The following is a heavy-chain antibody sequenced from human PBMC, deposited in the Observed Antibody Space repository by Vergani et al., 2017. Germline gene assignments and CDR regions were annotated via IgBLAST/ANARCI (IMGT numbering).Heavy chain of an antibody. CDR1: GFRFSSYG. CDR3: ARALDLGCCSSTSCPYIGGYFDY. CDR2: IWYDGSNK. J-gene: IGHJ4*02. V-gene: IGHV3-33*01. D-gene: IGHD2-2*01. Sequence: QVQLVESGGGVVQPGRSLRLSCAASGFRFSSYGMNWVRQAPGKGLEWVAVIWYDGSNKYYAESVEGHYTISRDNSQNTVNLQLNSLRVDDTAVYYCARALDLGCCSSTSCPYIGGYFDYWGQGTLVTVSS.